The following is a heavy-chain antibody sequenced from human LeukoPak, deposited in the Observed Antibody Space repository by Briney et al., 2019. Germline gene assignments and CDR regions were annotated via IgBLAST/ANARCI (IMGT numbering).Heavy chain of an antibody. D-gene: IGHD3-3*01. Sequence: SETLSLTCTVSGGSISSYYWSWIRQPPGKGLEWIGYIYYSGSTNYNPSLKSRVTISVNTSKNQFSLKVNSVTAADTAVYYCARSVALWSGYYPPYYFDYWGQGTLVTVSS. CDR3: ARSVALWSGYYPPYYFDY. CDR1: GGSISSYY. CDR2: IYYSGST. V-gene: IGHV4-59*01. J-gene: IGHJ4*02.